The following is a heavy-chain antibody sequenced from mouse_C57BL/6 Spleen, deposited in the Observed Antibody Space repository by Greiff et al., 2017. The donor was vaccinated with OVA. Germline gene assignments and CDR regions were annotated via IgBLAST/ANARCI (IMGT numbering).Heavy chain of an antibody. CDR3: ARGYGSSYVDWYFDV. J-gene: IGHJ1*03. Sequence: QVQLQQSGAELARPGASVKLSCKASGYTFTSYGISWVKQRTGQGLEWIGEIYPRSGNTYYNEKFKGKATLTADKSSSTAYMELRSLTSEDSAVYFGARGYGSSYVDWYFDVWGTGTTVTVSS. D-gene: IGHD1-1*01. CDR1: GYTFTSYG. V-gene: IGHV1-81*01. CDR2: IYPRSGNT.